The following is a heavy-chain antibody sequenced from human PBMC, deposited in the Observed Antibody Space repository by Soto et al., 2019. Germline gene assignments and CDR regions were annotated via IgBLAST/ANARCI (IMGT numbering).Heavy chain of an antibody. V-gene: IGHV1-8*01. CDR2: MNPNSGNT. Sequence: GASVKVSCKASGYTFTSYDINWVRQATGQGLEWMGWMNPNSGNTGYAQKFQGRVTMTRNTSISTAYMELSSLRSEDTAVYYCARGLISYGYCSGGSCYSNVYYYYYMDVWGKGTTVTVSS. D-gene: IGHD2-15*01. CDR1: GYTFTSYD. J-gene: IGHJ6*03. CDR3: ARGLISYGYCSGGSCYSNVYYYYYMDV.